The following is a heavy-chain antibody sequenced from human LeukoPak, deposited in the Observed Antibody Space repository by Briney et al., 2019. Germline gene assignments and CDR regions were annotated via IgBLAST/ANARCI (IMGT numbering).Heavy chain of an antibody. CDR1: GFTFSSYT. CDR2: ISASGSST. V-gene: IGHV3-23*01. CDR3: AKLKGIAAAPLSDY. J-gene: IGHJ4*02. D-gene: IGHD6-13*01. Sequence: GGSLRLSCAASGFTFSSYTMSWVRQAPGKGLEWVSAISASGSSTYYADSVKGRFTISRDNSKNTLYLQMNSLRAEDTAVYYCAKLKGIAAAPLSDYWGQGTLVTVSS.